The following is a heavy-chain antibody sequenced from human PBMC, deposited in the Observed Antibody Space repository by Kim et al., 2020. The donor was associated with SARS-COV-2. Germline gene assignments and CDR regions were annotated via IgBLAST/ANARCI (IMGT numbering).Heavy chain of an antibody. V-gene: IGHV4-59*13. CDR2: ISYNETH. Sequence: SETLSLTCTLSGGSITSYYWSWIRQSAGKGLEWIGYISYNETHKYNTSLRSRVTISVDTSKNLFSLRLTSVTAADTAVYYCAGGDEHFDYWGQGTLGTVSS. CDR1: GGSITSYY. CDR3: AGGDEHFDY. J-gene: IGHJ4*02.